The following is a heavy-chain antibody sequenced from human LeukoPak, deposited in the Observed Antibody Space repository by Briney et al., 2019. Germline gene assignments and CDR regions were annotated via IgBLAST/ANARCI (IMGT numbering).Heavy chain of an antibody. V-gene: IGHV3-7*01. Sequence: PGGSLRLSCTASGFTFNNYWMTWVRQAPGKGLEWVANIKDDGSAKYYVDSVKGRFTVSRDDARNSLFLQMNSLRADDTAVYYCARDRIVVVPAALTYYFDYWGQGALVTVSS. CDR1: GFTFNNYW. J-gene: IGHJ4*02. D-gene: IGHD2-2*01. CDR2: IKDDGSAK. CDR3: ARDRIVVVPAALTYYFDY.